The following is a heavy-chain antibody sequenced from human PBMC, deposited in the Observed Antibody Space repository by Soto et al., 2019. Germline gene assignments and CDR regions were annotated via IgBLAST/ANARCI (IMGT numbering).Heavy chain of an antibody. CDR1: GYTFTSYY. D-gene: IGHD5-18*01. V-gene: IGHV1-46*03. J-gene: IGHJ6*03. CDR3: ARDRGGYSYGYGYYYYYMDV. CDR2: INPSGGST. Sequence: GASVKVSCKASGYTFTSYYMHWVRQAPGQGLEWMGIINPSGGSTSYAQKFQGRVTMTRDTSTSTVYMELSSLRSEDTAVYYCARDRGGYSYGYGYYYYYMDVWGKGTTVTVSS.